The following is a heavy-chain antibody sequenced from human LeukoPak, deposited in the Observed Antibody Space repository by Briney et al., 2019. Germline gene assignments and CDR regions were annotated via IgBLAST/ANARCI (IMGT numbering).Heavy chain of an antibody. J-gene: IGHJ4*02. V-gene: IGHV3-23*01. CDR2: ISGSGGST. D-gene: IGHD4-17*01. Sequence: PGGSLRLSCAASGFTFSSYAMSWVRQAPGKGLEWVSAISGSGGSTYYADSVKGRFTISRDNSKNTLYLQMNSLRAEDTAVYYCAKDKSGLEDGDYNSFDYWGQGALVTVSS. CDR1: GFTFSSYA. CDR3: AKDKSGLEDGDYNSFDY.